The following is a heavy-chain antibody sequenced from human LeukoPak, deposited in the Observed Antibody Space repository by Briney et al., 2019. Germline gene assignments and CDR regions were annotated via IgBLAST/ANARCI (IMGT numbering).Heavy chain of an antibody. CDR2: KSSSSSTI. CDR1: GFTFSSYS. Sequence: GGSLRLSCAASGFTFSSYSMNWVRQAPGKGLEWVSYKSSSSSTIYYADSVKGRFTISRDNAKNSLYLQMNSLRDEDTAVYYCARDQDYYDSSGYGYWGQGTLVTVSS. J-gene: IGHJ4*02. CDR3: ARDQDYYDSSGYGY. D-gene: IGHD3-22*01. V-gene: IGHV3-48*02.